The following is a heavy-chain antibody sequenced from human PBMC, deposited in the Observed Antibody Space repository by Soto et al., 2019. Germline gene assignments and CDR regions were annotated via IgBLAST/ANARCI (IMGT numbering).Heavy chain of an antibody. V-gene: IGHV3-7*04. CDR3: ARGVYDSNGYSYP. Sequence: TGGSLRLSCAASGFNFNTYWMYWVRQAPGKGLEWVANIDTDGSRKNYVDSVKGRFIISRDNAKNSLFLQMNSLRAEDTAVYYCARGVYDSNGYSYPWGQGTLVTVSS. J-gene: IGHJ5*02. CDR2: IDTDGSRK. D-gene: IGHD3-22*01. CDR1: GFNFNTYW.